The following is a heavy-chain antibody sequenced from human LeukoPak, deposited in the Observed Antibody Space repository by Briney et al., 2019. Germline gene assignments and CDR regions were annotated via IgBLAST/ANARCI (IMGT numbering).Heavy chain of an antibody. CDR1: GFTYSNHA. CDR2: IYSGGST. V-gene: IGHV3-53*01. Sequence: GGSLRLSCAASGFTYSNHAMSWVRQAPGKGLEWVSVIYSGGSTYYADSVKGRFTISRDNSKNTLYLQMNSLRAEDTAVYYCARDGFPGRVAFDIWGQGTMVTVSS. CDR3: ARDGFPGRVAFDI. J-gene: IGHJ3*02. D-gene: IGHD3/OR15-3a*01.